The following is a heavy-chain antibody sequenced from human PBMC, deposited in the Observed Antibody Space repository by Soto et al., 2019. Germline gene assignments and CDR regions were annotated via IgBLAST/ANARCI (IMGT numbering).Heavy chain of an antibody. Sequence: QVQLQESGPGLVKPSQTLSLPCTVSGGSISSVGYYWSWIRQHPGKGLEWIGYIYYSGSTYYNPSLKSRVTISVDTSKNQFSLKLSSVTAADTAVYHCARDPVRYYYIDVWGKWTTVTVSS. CDR1: GGSISSVGYY. J-gene: IGHJ6*03. CDR3: ARDPVRYYYIDV. V-gene: IGHV4-31*03. CDR2: IYYSGST. D-gene: IGHD4-17*01.